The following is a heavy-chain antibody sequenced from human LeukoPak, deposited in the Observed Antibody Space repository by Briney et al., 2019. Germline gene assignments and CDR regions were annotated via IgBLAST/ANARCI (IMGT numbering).Heavy chain of an antibody. CDR3: ARARYSSRYFDY. D-gene: IGHD6-13*01. V-gene: IGHV3-21*01. Sequence: PGGYLRLSCAASGFTFSSYSMNWVRQAPGKGLEWVSSISSSSSYIYYADSVKGRFTISRDNAKNSLYLQMNSLRAEDTAVYYFARARYSSRYFDYWGQGTLVTVSS. J-gene: IGHJ4*02. CDR1: GFTFSSYS. CDR2: ISSSSSYI.